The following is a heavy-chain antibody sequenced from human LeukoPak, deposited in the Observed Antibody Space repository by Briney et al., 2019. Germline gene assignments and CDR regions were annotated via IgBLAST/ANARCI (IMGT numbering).Heavy chain of an antibody. CDR1: GGSVSNYY. CDR2: IYYSGST. V-gene: IGHV4-59*08. D-gene: IGHD3-3*02. CDR3: ARTSIFGVVRFDP. J-gene: IGHJ5*02. Sequence: SETLSLTCTVSGGSVSNYYWSWIRQPPGKGLEWIGCIYYSGSTNYNPSLKSRLTISVDTSKNHFSLKLSSVTAADTAVYYCARTSIFGVVRFDPWGQGTLVTVSS.